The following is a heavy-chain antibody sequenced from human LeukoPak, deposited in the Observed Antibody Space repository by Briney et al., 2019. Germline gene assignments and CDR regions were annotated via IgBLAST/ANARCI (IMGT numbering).Heavy chain of an antibody. Sequence: GGSLRLSCAASGFTFSNYEMNWVRQAPGKGLEWLSYISGNGNTIYYADSVKGRFTISRDNAKKSLYLQMNSLRDEDTAVYYCARDFFAFGGVIALLDYWGQGTLVTVSS. V-gene: IGHV3-48*03. CDR2: ISGNGNTI. D-gene: IGHD3-16*02. CDR1: GFTFSNYE. CDR3: ARDFFAFGGVIALLDY. J-gene: IGHJ4*02.